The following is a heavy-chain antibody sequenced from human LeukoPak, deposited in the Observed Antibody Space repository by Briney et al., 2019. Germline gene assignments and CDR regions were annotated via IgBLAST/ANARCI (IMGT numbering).Heavy chain of an antibody. CDR1: GFTFSSYS. CDR2: ISSSSSYI. J-gene: IGHJ4*02. V-gene: IGHV3-21*01. CDR3: ARGVDYDILTGYFDY. Sequence: GGSLRLSCAASGFTFSSYSMNWVRQAPGKGLEWVSSISSSSSYIYYADSGKGRFTISRDNAKNSLYLQMNSLRAEDTAVYYCARGVDYDILTGYFDYWGQGTLVTVSS. D-gene: IGHD3-9*01.